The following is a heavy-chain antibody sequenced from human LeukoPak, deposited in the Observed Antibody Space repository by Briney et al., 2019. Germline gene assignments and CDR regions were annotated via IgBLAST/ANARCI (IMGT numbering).Heavy chain of an antibody. J-gene: IGHJ4*02. CDR2: ISYDGSNK. CDR1: GFTFSNAW. Sequence: PGGSLRLSCAASGFTFSNAWMSWVRQAPGKGLEWVAVISYDGSNKYYADSVKGRFTISRDNSKNTLYLQMNSLRAEDTAVYYCARDLVYGDSFDYWGQGTLVTVSS. D-gene: IGHD3-10*01. V-gene: IGHV3-30*03. CDR3: ARDLVYGDSFDY.